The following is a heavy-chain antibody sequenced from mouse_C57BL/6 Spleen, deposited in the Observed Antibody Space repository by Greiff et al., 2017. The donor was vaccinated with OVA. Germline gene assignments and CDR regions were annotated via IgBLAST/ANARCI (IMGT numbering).Heavy chain of an antibody. V-gene: IGHV1-76*01. CDR2: IYPGSGTT. D-gene: IGHD1-1*01. CDR1: GYTFTDYY. Sequence: QVQLKESGAELVRPGASVKLSCKASGYTFTDYYINWVKQRPGQGLEWIARIYPGSGTTYYNEKFKGKATLTADKSSSTAYMKLSSLTSKDSAVYFCARYLTYGSSYVDWYFDVWGTGTTVTVSS. CDR3: ARYLTYGSSYVDWYFDV. J-gene: IGHJ1*03.